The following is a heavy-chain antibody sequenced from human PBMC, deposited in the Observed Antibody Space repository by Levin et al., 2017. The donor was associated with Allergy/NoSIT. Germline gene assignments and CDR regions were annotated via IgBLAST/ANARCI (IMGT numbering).Heavy chain of an antibody. V-gene: IGHV3-13*01. CDR2: IGTAGDT. J-gene: IGHJ3*02. Sequence: GGSLRLSCAASGFTFSSYDMHWVRQATGKGLEWVSAIGTAGDTYYPGSVKGRFTISRENAKNSLYLQMNSLRAGDTAVYYCARLSRKNAFDIWGQGTMVTVSS. CDR1: GFTFSSYD. D-gene: IGHD2-2*01. CDR3: ARLSRKNAFDI.